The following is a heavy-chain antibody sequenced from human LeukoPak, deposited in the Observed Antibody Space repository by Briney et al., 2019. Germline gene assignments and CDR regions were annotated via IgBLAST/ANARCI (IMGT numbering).Heavy chain of an antibody. CDR3: AKDMQAVAGTNPSGAFDI. D-gene: IGHD6-19*01. V-gene: IGHV3-30*18. CDR1: GFILNNYG. J-gene: IGHJ3*02. Sequence: GGSLRLSCAASGFILNNYGVHWVRQAPGKGLEWVAIISYDGRYTYYADSVKGRFTISRDNSKNTLYLQMNSLRAEDTAVYYCAKDMQAVAGTNPSGAFDIWGQGTMVTVSS. CDR2: ISYDGRYT.